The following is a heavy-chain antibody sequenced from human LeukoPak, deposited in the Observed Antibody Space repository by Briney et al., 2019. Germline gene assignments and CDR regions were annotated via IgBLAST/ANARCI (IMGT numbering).Heavy chain of an antibody. D-gene: IGHD2-8*01. CDR1: GYTFSNFD. CDR2: MNPNSGNT. CDR3: ARNGGLADW. Sequence: ASVKVSCKAPGYTFSNFDISWVRQATGQGLEWMGWMNPNSGNTGYAGKFQGRIAMTRDTSINIAYMELSSLTSEDTAVYYCARNGGLADWWGQGTLVTVSS. J-gene: IGHJ4*02. V-gene: IGHV1-8*01.